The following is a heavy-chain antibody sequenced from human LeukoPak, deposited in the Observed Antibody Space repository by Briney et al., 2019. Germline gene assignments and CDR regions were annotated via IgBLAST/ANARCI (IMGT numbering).Heavy chain of an antibody. CDR3: AKDLGWELQGAFDC. Sequence: GGSLRLSCAASGFNFNNYGMHWVRQAPGKGLEWVAFIRYDGSNKYYADSVRGRFTISRDNSNNTLYLQMNSLRPEDTAVYYCAKDLGWELQGAFDCWGQETLVTVSS. D-gene: IGHD1-26*01. CDR1: GFNFNNYG. V-gene: IGHV3-30*02. J-gene: IGHJ4*02. CDR2: IRYDGSNK.